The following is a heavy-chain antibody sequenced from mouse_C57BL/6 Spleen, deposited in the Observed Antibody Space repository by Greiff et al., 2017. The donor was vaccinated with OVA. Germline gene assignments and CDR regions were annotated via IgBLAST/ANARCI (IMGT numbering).Heavy chain of an antibody. CDR1: GFNIKDYY. CDR2: IDPEDGDT. J-gene: IGHJ1*03. Sequence: EVKLVESGAELVRPGASVKLSCTASGFNIKDYYMHWVKQRPEQGLEWIGRIDPEDGDTEYAPKFQGKATMTADTSSNKAYLQLSSLTSDDTAVYYCTTVPYYGSSYWYFDVWGTGTTVTVSS. D-gene: IGHD1-1*01. CDR3: TTVPYYGSSYWYFDV. V-gene: IGHV14-1*01.